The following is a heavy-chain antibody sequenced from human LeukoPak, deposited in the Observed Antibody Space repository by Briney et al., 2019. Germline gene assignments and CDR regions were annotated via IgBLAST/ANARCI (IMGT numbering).Heavy chain of an antibody. V-gene: IGHV6-1*01. Sequence: SQTLSLTCAMSGDSVSSNSAAWNWIRQPPSRGLEWLGRTYYRSKWFNDYAVSVKGRITINPDTSKNQFSLQLNSVTPEDTAVYYCARYSSNFKFFDYWGQGTLVTVSS. D-gene: IGHD6-13*01. J-gene: IGHJ4*02. CDR1: GDSVSSNSAA. CDR2: TYYRSKWFN. CDR3: ARYSSNFKFFDY.